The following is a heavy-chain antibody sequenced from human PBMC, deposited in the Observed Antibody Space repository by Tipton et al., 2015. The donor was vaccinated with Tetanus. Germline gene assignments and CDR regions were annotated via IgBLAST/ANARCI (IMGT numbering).Heavy chain of an antibody. D-gene: IGHD6-19*01. CDR1: GYTFTHYG. J-gene: IGHJ5*02. CDR3: ARGRGLGPHEFFEH. V-gene: IGHV1-18*01. Sequence: QLVQSGAEVKKPGASVKVSCKASGYTFTHYGVNWVRQAPGQGLEWMGWISPFNNNINYAEKFQGRLTMTTDRSTSTVYMELRGLVSDDTAVYYCARGRGLGPHEFFEHWGQGTLVTVSS. CDR2: ISPFNNNI.